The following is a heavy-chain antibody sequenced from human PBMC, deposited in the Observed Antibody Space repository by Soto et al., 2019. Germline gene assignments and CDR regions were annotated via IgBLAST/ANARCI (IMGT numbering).Heavy chain of an antibody. D-gene: IGHD6-13*01. J-gene: IGHJ5*02. CDR3: TRILPIEAAGAPYWFDQ. V-gene: IGHV3-7*03. CDR1: GFAFSDYG. Sequence: WVSLRLSXASSGFAFSDYGMSWVRKAPVKAVEWVANINQGGSQKYYVDSVNGRFTISSDNAKNSLYLEMNSLRAEDTAVYSCTRILPIEAAGAPYWFDQWGQGALVTISS. CDR2: INQGGSQK.